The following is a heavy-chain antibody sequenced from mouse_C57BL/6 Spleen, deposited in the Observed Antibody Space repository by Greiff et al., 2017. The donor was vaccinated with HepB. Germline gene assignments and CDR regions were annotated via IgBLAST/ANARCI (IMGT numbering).Heavy chain of an antibody. V-gene: IGHV1-80*01. D-gene: IGHD3-1*01. CDR2: IYPGDGDT. Sequence: VQLQQSGAELVKPGASVKISCKASGYAFSSYWMNWVKQRPGKGLEWIGQIYPGDGDTNYNGKFKGKATLTADKSSSTACMQLSSLTSEDSAVDFCGRAGGARAMDYRGQGTSVTVAS. CDR3: GRAGGARAMDY. J-gene: IGHJ4*01. CDR1: GYAFSSYW.